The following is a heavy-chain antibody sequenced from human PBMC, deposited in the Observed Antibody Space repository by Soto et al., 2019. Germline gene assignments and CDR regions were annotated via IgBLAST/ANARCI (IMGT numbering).Heavy chain of an antibody. Sequence: EVQLLESGGGLVQPGGSLRLSCVASGFTLRSYAMSWVRQAPGKGLEWVSAISSSGGSTYYADSVKGRFTISRDKSKNTLYLQMNSLRAEDTAVYYCAKENGGGRYYYYMDVWGKGSTVTVSS. CDR3: AKENGGGRYYYYMDV. CDR1: GFTLRSYA. V-gene: IGHV3-23*01. D-gene: IGHD3-16*01. CDR2: ISSSGGST. J-gene: IGHJ6*03.